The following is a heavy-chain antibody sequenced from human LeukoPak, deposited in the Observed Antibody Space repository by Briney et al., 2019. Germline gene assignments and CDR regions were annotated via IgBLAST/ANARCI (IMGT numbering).Heavy chain of an antibody. CDR2: INHSGNI. V-gene: IGHV4-34*01. CDR1: GGSFSGYY. J-gene: IGHJ6*02. Sequence: SETLSLTCAVYGGSFSGYYGTWIRQSPGKGLEWIGEINHSGNINYNPSLKSRVTISVDTSKNQFSLKLSSVTAADTAVFYCARGKVSPSIYYYYGMDVWGQGTTVTVSS. CDR3: ARGKVSPSIYYYYGMDV.